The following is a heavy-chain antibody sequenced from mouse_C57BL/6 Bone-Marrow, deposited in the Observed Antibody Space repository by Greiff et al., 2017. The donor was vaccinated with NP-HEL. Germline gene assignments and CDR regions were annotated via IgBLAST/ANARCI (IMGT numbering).Heavy chain of an antibody. CDR2: INPYNGGT. Sequence: EVQLKESGPVLVKPGASVKMSCKASGYTFTDYYMNWVKQSHGKSLEWIGVINPYNGGTSYNQKFKGKATLTVDKSSSTAYMELNSLTSEDSAVYYCARWGYGSSYGTMDYWGQGTSVTVSS. CDR1: GYTFTDYY. J-gene: IGHJ4*01. CDR3: ARWGYGSSYGTMDY. D-gene: IGHD1-1*01. V-gene: IGHV1-19*01.